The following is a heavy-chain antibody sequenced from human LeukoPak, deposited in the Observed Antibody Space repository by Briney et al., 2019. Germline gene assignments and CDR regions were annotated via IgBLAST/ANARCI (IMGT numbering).Heavy chain of an antibody. V-gene: IGHV4-34*01. CDR3: ARGLNDFWSGSPNYYCYGMDV. Sequence: QSSETLSLTCAVYGGSFSGYYWSWIRQPPGKGLEWIGEINHSGSTNYNPSLKSRVTISVDTSKNQFSLKLSSVTAADTAVYYCARGLNDFWSGSPNYYCYGMDVWGQGTTVTVSS. D-gene: IGHD3-3*01. CDR2: INHSGST. CDR1: GGSFSGYY. J-gene: IGHJ6*02.